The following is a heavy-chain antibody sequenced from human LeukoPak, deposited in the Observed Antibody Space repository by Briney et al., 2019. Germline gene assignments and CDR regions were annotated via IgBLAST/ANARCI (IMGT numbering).Heavy chain of an antibody. J-gene: IGHJ4*02. CDR1: GFTFSTSA. CDR3: ARDIAEYYYDSSGYIFDY. CDR2: ISSSGGTT. Sequence: GGSLRLSCAASGFTFSTSAMNWVRQAPGKGLERVSGISSSGGTTHYADSVKGRFTISRDNSKNTLYLQMNSLRAEDTAVYYCARDIAEYYYDSSGYIFDYWGQGTLVTVSS. D-gene: IGHD3-22*01. V-gene: IGHV3-23*01.